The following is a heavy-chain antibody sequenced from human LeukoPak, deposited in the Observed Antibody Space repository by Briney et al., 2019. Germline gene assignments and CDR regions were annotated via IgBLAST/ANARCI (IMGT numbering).Heavy chain of an antibody. V-gene: IGHV5-51*01. Sequence: GKSLKISCKGSGYSFTSYWIGWVRQMPGKGLEWMGIIYPGDSDTRYSPSFQGQVTISADKSISTAYLQWSSLKASDTAMYYCARPGYYDSSGYIEAGAFDIWGQGTMVTVSS. CDR3: ARPGYYDSSGYIEAGAFDI. J-gene: IGHJ3*02. CDR2: IYPGDSDT. CDR1: GYSFTSYW. D-gene: IGHD3-22*01.